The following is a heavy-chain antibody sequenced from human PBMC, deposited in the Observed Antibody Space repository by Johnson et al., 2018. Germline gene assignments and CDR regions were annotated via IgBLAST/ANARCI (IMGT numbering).Heavy chain of an antibody. V-gene: IGHV3-30*18. J-gene: IGHJ3*02. CDR3: AKLRGYRVLDAFDI. Sequence: VQLVQSGGGLVKPGGSLRLSCAASGFTFSSYGMHWVRQAPGKGLEWVAVISYDGSNKYYVDSVKGLFTISRDNSKNTLSRQMSSLRAEDTAVYYCAKLRGYRVLDAFDIWGQGTMVTVAS. CDR2: ISYDGSNK. D-gene: IGHD5-18*01. CDR1: GFTFSSYG.